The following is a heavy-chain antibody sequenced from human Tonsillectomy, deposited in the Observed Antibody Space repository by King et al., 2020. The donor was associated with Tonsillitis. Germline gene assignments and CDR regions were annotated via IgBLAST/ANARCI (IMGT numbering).Heavy chain of an antibody. CDR1: GFTFSSYV. V-gene: IGHV3-23*04. CDR3: AKEVDSSWELYGMDV. Sequence: VQLVESGGGLVQPGGSLRLSCAASGFTFSSYVMNWVRQAPGKGLEWVSTISRIGDNTFYADSVKGRFTISRDNSRNTLYLQMDSLRAEDSAVYYCAKEVDSSWELYGMDVWGQGTTVTVSS. D-gene: IGHD6-13*01. J-gene: IGHJ6*02. CDR2: ISRIGDNT.